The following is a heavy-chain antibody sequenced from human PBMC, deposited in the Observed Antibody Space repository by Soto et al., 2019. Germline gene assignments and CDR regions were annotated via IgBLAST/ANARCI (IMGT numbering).Heavy chain of an antibody. V-gene: IGHV1-3*01. Sequence: QVQLVQSGAEVKKPGASVEVSCKASGYTFTSYAMHWVRQAPGQRLEWMGWINAGNGNTKYSQKFQGRVTITTDTSASTAYMELSSLRSEDTAVYYCARDGAVAGDSNFDYWGQGTLVTVSS. J-gene: IGHJ4*02. CDR3: ARDGAVAGDSNFDY. CDR1: GYTFTSYA. D-gene: IGHD6-19*01. CDR2: INAGNGNT.